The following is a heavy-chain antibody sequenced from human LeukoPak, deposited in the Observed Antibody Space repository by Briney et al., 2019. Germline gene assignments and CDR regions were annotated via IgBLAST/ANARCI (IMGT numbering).Heavy chain of an antibody. CDR2: ISSDSDYV. Sequence: PGGSLRLSCAASGFSFSTYSMSWVRQAPWKGLEWVSSISSDSDYVYYADLVKGRFTISRDNANNSLYLQMSSPRAEDTAVYYCASREGGFVVVPAAMAPHWGQGTLVTVSS. V-gene: IGHV3-21*01. CDR3: ASREGGFVVVPAAMAPH. CDR1: GFSFSTYS. D-gene: IGHD2-2*01. J-gene: IGHJ4*02.